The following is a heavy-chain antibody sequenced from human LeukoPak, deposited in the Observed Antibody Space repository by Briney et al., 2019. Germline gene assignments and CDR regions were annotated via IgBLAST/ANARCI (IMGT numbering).Heavy chain of an antibody. CDR2: IYPGDSDT. CDR3: ARHYYYDSSGYSAFDI. V-gene: IGHV5-51*01. J-gene: IGHJ3*02. CDR1: GYSFTSYW. Sequence: GESLKISCKGSGYSFTSYWIGWVRQMPGKGLEWMGIIYPGDSDTRYSPSFQGQVTISADKSINTAYLQWSSLKASDTAMYYCARHYYYDSSGYSAFDIWGQGTMVTVSS. D-gene: IGHD3-22*01.